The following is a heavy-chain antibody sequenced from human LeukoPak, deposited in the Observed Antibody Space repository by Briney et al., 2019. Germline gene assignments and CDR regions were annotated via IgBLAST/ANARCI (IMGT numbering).Heavy chain of an antibody. CDR2: ISCNSGNI. D-gene: IGHD6-19*01. CDR1: GFTFDDYA. CDR3: AKDSSAGAVYYYYMDV. V-gene: IGHV3-9*01. J-gene: IGHJ6*03. Sequence: GGSLRLSCAASGFTFDDYAMRWVRQAPAKGLEWVSGISCNSGNIGYADSVKGRFTISRDNAKNSLYLQMNSLRSEDTALYYCAKDSSAGAVYYYYMDVWGKGTTVTISS.